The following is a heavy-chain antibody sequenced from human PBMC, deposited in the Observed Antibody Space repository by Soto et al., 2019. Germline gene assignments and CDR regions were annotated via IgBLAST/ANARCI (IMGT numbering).Heavy chain of an antibody. V-gene: IGHV5-51*01. CDR1: GYSFSRYR. Sequence: GESLKISCKGSGYSFSRYRIGPVRQMPGKGLEWRGIIYPGDSDTRYSPSFQGQVTISAAKSISTAYLQWSSPKASDTAMYYCARTAGYCSGGSCYSDYYYGMDVWGQGTTVTVSS. CDR2: IYPGDSDT. J-gene: IGHJ6*02. D-gene: IGHD2-15*01. CDR3: ARTAGYCSGGSCYSDYYYGMDV.